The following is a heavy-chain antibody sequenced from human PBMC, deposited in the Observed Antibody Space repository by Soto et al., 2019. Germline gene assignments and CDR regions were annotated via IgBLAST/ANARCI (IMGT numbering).Heavy chain of an antibody. CDR1: GGTFSSYA. J-gene: IGHJ6*02. CDR3: ARFDFWSGYPQNYYYYYGMDV. D-gene: IGHD3-3*01. V-gene: IGHV1-69*13. Sequence: SVKVSCKASGGTFSSYAISWVRQAPGQGLEWMGGIIPIFGIANYAQKFQGRVTITADESTSTAYMELSSLRSEDTAVYYCARFDFWSGYPQNYYYYYGMDVWGQGTTVTVSS. CDR2: IIPIFGIA.